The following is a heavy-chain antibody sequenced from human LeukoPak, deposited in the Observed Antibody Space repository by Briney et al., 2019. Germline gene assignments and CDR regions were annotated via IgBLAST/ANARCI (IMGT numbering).Heavy chain of an antibody. D-gene: IGHD1-26*01. CDR3: ARDREWELLYYYYYMDV. CDR2: ISSSSSTI. J-gene: IGHJ6*03. CDR1: GFTSSSYS. Sequence: PGGSLRLSCAASGFTSSSYSMNWVRQAPGKGLEWVSYISSSSSTIYYADSVKGRFTISRDNAKNSLYLQMNSLRAEDTAVYYCARDREWELLYYYYYMDVWGKGTTVTVSS. V-gene: IGHV3-48*01.